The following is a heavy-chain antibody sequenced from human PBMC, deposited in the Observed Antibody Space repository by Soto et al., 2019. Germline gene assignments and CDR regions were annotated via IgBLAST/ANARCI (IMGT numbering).Heavy chain of an antibody. Sequence: PSETLSLTCTVSGGSVSSGSYYWSWIRQPPGKGLEWIGYIYYSGSTNYNPSLKSRVTISVDTSKNQFSLYLQMNSLRAEDTAVYYCARDSVIAAAGTSHYYYYGMDVWGQGTTVTVSS. CDR2: IYYSGST. CDR1: GGSVSSGSYY. J-gene: IGHJ6*02. D-gene: IGHD6-13*01. CDR3: ARDSVIAAAGTSHYYYYGMDV. V-gene: IGHV4-61*01.